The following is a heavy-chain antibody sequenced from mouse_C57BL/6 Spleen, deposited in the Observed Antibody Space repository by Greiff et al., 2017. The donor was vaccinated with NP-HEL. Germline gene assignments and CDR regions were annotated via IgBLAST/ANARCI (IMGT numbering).Heavy chain of an antibody. CDR1: GFTFSSYA. D-gene: IGHD1-1*01. CDR2: ISDGGSYT. J-gene: IGHJ4*01. V-gene: IGHV5-4*01. CDR3: ARAGGSRRDYAMDY. Sequence: EVQGVESGGGLVKPGGSLKLSCAASGFTFSSYAMSWVRQTPEKRLEWVATISDGGSYTYYPDNVKGRFTISRDNAKNNLYLQMSHLKSEDTAMYYCARAGGSRRDYAMDYWGQGTSVTVSS.